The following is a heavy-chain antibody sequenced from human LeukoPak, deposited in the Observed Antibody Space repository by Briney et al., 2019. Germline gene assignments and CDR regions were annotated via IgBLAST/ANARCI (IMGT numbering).Heavy chain of an antibody. Sequence: GGSLRLSCAASGFTFSSYWMSWVRQAPGKGLEWVANIKQDGGEKYYVDSVKGRFTISRDNAKNSLYLQMNSLRAEDTAVYYCAKDSGKYSHYGMDVWGQGTTVTVSS. D-gene: IGHD5-12*01. J-gene: IGHJ6*02. V-gene: IGHV3-7*01. CDR3: AKDSGKYSHYGMDV. CDR2: IKQDGGEK. CDR1: GFTFSSYW.